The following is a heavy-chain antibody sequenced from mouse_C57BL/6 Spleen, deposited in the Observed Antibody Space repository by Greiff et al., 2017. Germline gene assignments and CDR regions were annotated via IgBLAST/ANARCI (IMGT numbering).Heavy chain of an antibody. CDR1: GYAFSSSW. D-gene: IGHD3-2*02. J-gene: IGHJ4*01. V-gene: IGHV1-82*01. Sequence: VQLQQSGPELVKPGASVKISCKASGYAFSSSWMNWVKQRPGKGLEWIGRIYPGDGDTNYNGKFKGKATLTADKSSSTAYMQLSRLTSEDSAVYFCAGYSSGYAMDYWGQGTSVTVSS. CDR3: AGYSSGYAMDY. CDR2: IYPGDGDT.